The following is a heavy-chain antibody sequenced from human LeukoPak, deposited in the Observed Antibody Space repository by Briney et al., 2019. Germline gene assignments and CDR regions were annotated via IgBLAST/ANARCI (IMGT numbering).Heavy chain of an antibody. Sequence: GGSLRLSCAASGFIFSSYSVHWVRQTPGRGLEWVSYISGSTSNIFYADSVKCRFTISRDNAKNSLYLQINSLRADGTAVYHCARTIPAHYGGQGTLVTVSS. CDR1: GFIFSSYS. CDR2: ISGSTSNI. D-gene: IGHD3-9*01. CDR3: ARTIPAHY. J-gene: IGHJ4*02. V-gene: IGHV3-48*01.